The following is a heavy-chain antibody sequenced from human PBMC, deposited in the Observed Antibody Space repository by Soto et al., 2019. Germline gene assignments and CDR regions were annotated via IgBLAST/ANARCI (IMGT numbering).Heavy chain of an antibody. V-gene: IGHV1-24*01. J-gene: IGHJ4*02. CDR1: GYTLTELS. CDR2: FDPEDGET. Sequence: GASVKVSCKVSGYTLTELSMHWVRQAPGKGLEWMGGFDPEDGETIYAQKFQGRVSITEDTSTDTAYMELSSLRSEDTAVYYCATTGHDFWSGCYLDYWGQGSLVTVSS. D-gene: IGHD3-3*01. CDR3: ATTGHDFWSGCYLDY.